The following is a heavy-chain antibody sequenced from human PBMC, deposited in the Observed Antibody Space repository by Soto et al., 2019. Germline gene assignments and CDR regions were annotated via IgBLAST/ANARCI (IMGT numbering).Heavy chain of an antibody. CDR1: GFTFSSYS. V-gene: IGHV3-48*02. CDR2: ISSSSSTI. CDR3: ARDSSGYEPQDAFDI. J-gene: IGHJ3*02. Sequence: GGALRLSCAGSGFTFSSYSMNWVRQAPGKGLEGVSYISSSSSTIYYADSVKGRFTISRDNAKNSLYLQMNSLRDEDTAVYYCARDSSGYEPQDAFDIWGEGTTV. D-gene: IGHD5-12*01.